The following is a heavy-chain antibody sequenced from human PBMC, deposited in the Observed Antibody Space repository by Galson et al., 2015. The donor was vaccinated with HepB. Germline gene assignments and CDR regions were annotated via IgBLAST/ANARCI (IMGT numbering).Heavy chain of an antibody. CDR2: ISGSGATT. D-gene: IGHD1-26*01. V-gene: IGHV3-23*01. Sequence: SLRLSCAASGFTFSSYSMSWVRQAPGKGLEWVSVISGSGATTYYADSVKGRFTISRDNSKNTLYLQMNSLRAEDTAIYYCAKKLLVGGTGAFDVWGQGTMVTVSS. CDR3: AKKLLVGGTGAFDV. J-gene: IGHJ3*01. CDR1: GFTFSSYS.